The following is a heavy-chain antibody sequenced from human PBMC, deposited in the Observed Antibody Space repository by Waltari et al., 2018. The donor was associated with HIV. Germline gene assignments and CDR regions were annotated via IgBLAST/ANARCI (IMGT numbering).Heavy chain of an antibody. CDR2: INHSGIT. CDR3: ASSLLLWPEGKNYFDY. D-gene: IGHD3-10*01. V-gene: IGHV4-34*01. Sequence: QVQLQQWGAGLLKPSETLSLTCAVYGGSFSAYFWSWIRQPPGKGLEWIGEINHSGITNYNPSLKSRVTISLDTSKNQFSLKVSSVTAADTAVYYCASSLLLWPEGKNYFDYWGQGTLVTVSS. CDR1: GGSFSAYF. J-gene: IGHJ4*02.